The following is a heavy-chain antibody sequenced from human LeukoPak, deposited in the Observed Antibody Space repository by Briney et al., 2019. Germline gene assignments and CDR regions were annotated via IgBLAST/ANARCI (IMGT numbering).Heavy chain of an antibody. CDR2: IIPIFGTA. CDR1: GGTFSSYA. CDR3: ASGPPYYDSSGYYSGYFDY. D-gene: IGHD3-22*01. J-gene: IGHJ4*02. Sequence: ASVKVSCKASGGTFSSYAISWVRQAPGQGLEWMGGIIPIFGTANYAQKFQGRVTITADKSTSTAYMELSCLRSEDTAVYYCASGPPYYDSSGYYSGYFDYWGQGTLVTVSS. V-gene: IGHV1-69*06.